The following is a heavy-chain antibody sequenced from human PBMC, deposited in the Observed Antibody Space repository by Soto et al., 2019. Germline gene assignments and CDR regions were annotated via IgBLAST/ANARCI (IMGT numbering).Heavy chain of an antibody. CDR3: ARHEGYYDFWSGPFDY. D-gene: IGHD3-3*01. V-gene: IGHV3-11*01. CDR2: ISSSGSTI. CDR1: GFTSSDYY. J-gene: IGHJ4*02. Sequence: PGGSLRLSCAASGFTSSDYYMSWIRQAPGKGLEWVSYISSSGSTIYYADSVKGRFTISRDNAKNSLYLQMNSLRAEDTAVYYCARHEGYYDFWSGPFDYWGQGTLVTVSS.